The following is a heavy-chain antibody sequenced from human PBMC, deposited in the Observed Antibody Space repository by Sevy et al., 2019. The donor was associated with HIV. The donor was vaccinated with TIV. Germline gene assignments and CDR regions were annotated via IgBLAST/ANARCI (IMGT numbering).Heavy chain of an antibody. J-gene: IGHJ6*02. Sequence: GGSLRLSCAASGFTFSDYYMSWIRQAPGKGLEWLAYISGSDGTIYYADSVKGRFTISRDNAKNSLYLQMNSLVAEDTAVYYCARDHLKDGDLGDYYYFAMDVWGQGTTVTVSS. CDR2: ISGSDGTI. CDR1: GFTFSDYY. CDR3: ARDHLKDGDLGDYYYFAMDV. D-gene: IGHD4-17*01. V-gene: IGHV3-11*01.